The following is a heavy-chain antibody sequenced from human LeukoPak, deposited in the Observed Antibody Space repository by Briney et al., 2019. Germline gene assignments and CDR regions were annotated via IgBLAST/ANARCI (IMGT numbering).Heavy chain of an antibody. CDR1: GVSISSDSYY. CDR2: IDTSGST. J-gene: IGHJ4*02. D-gene: IGHD4-17*01. V-gene: IGHV4-61*02. Sequence: SETLSLTCTVSGVSISSDSYYWTWIRQPAGKGLEWIGRIDTSGSTNYNPSLKSRLTISLDTSKNQFSLKLNSVTAADTAVYYCARSNGDYTILGYWGQGTLVTVSS. CDR3: ARSNGDYTILGY.